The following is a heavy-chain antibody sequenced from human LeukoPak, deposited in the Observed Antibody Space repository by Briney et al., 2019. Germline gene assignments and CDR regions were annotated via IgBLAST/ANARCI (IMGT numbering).Heavy chain of an antibody. D-gene: IGHD2-21*01. Sequence: GGSLRLSCAASGFTFSSYAMHWVRQAPGKGLEWVAVISYDGSNKYYADSVKGRFTISRDNSKNTLYLQMNSLRAEDTAVYYCARGSSIYYYMDVWGKGTTVTVSS. CDR1: GFTFSSYA. CDR3: ARGSSIYYYMDV. J-gene: IGHJ6*03. V-gene: IGHV3-30-3*01. CDR2: ISYDGSNK.